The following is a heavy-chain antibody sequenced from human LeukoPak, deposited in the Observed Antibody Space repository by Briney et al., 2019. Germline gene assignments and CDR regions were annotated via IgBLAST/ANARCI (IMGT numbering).Heavy chain of an antibody. Sequence: PSETLSLTCAVYGGSFSGYYWSWIRQPPGKGLEWIGEINHSGSTNYNPSLKSRVTISVDTSKNQFSLKLSSVTAADTAVYYCARHGSGSYPTDYWGQGTLVTVSS. CDR2: INHSGST. J-gene: IGHJ4*02. V-gene: IGHV4-34*01. CDR1: GGSFSGYY. CDR3: ARHGSGSYPTDY. D-gene: IGHD1-26*01.